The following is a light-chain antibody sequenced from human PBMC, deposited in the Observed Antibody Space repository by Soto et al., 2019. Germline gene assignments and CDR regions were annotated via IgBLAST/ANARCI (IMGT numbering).Light chain of an antibody. CDR2: GAS. CDR1: QSVRTK. CDR3: QQYDKWPRT. Sequence: LTQSPDTRYVAPGEGAPLSCRASQSVRTKLAWYQQKPGQAPRLLIYGASTRATGVPARFSGSGSGTEFTLTISNLQSEDFAVYHCQQYDKWPRTFGQGTKVDIK. V-gene: IGKV3-15*01. J-gene: IGKJ1*01.